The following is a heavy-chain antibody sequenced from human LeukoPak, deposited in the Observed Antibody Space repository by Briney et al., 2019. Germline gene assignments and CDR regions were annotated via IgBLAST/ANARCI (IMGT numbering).Heavy chain of an antibody. CDR3: ARVGFGFSSFRGSPGTYYFDY. D-gene: IGHD3-3*02. CDR1: GFTFSDYY. Sequence: KPGRSLRLSCAASGFTFSDYYMSWIRQAPGKGLEWVSYISSSGSTIFYADSVKGRFTISRDNAKNSLYLQMNSLRAEDTAVYYCARVGFGFSSFRGSPGTYYFDYWGQGTLVTVSS. J-gene: IGHJ4*02. V-gene: IGHV3-11*01. CDR2: ISSSGSTI.